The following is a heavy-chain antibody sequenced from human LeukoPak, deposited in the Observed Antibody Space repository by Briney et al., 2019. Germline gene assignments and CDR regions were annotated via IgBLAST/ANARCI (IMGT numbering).Heavy chain of an antibody. CDR2: ISGRGSST. CDR1: GFTFSSFA. J-gene: IGHJ4*02. Sequence: GASLRLSCEASGFTFSSFALTWVRQAPGKGLEWVSVISGRGSSTFYADSVKGRFTISRDNSKNTLYLQMNSLRAEDTAVYYCAKGSSYFDGSGYYYFDYWGQGTLVAVSS. CDR3: AKGSSYFDGSGYYYFDY. V-gene: IGHV3-23*01. D-gene: IGHD3-22*01.